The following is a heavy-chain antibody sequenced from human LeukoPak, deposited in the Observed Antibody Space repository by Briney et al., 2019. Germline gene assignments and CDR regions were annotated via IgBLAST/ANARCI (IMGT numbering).Heavy chain of an antibody. D-gene: IGHD5-12*01. Sequence: PAASVKVSCKASGYTFTGYYMHWVRQAPGQGLEWMGWINPNSGGTNYAQKFQGRVTMTRDTSISTAYMELSRLRSDDTAVYYCARPPLGGGYDRNQPWFDPWGQGTLVTVSS. CDR2: INPNSGGT. CDR3: ARPPLGGGYDRNQPWFDP. J-gene: IGHJ5*02. V-gene: IGHV1-2*02. CDR1: GYTFTGYY.